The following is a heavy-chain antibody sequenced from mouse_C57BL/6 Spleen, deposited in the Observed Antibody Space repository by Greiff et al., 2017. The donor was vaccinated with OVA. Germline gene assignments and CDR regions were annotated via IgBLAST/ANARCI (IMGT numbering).Heavy chain of an antibody. J-gene: IGHJ2*01. V-gene: IGHV1-63*01. CDR1: GYTFTNYW. Sequence: QVQLQQSGAELVRPGTSVKMSCKASGYTFTNYWIGWAKQRPGHGLEWIGDIYPGGGYTNYNEKFKGKATLTADKSSSTAYMQFSSLTSEDSAIYYCARGSSGYWDYWGQGTTLTVSS. CDR3: ARGSSGYWDY. CDR2: IYPGGGYT. D-gene: IGHD3-2*02.